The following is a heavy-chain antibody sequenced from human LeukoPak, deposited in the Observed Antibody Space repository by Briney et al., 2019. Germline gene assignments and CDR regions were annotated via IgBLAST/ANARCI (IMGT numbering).Heavy chain of an antibody. Sequence: GVLRLSCAASGFTFSSYAMSWIRQAPGKGLEWVSAISGSGGSTYYADSVKGRFTISRDNSKNTLYLQMNSLRAEDTAVYYCAKDHELDYFDYWGQGTLVTVSS. CDR3: AKDHELDYFDY. V-gene: IGHV3-23*01. J-gene: IGHJ4*02. CDR1: GFTFSSYA. CDR2: ISGSGGST. D-gene: IGHD1-26*01.